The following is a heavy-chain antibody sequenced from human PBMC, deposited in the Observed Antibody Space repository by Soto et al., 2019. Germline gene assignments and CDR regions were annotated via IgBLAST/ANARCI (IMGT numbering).Heavy chain of an antibody. D-gene: IGHD3-3*01. V-gene: IGHV3-48*01. CDR2: ISSISSTI. J-gene: IGHJ4*02. CDR3: ARFPPFGVVPGFDY. Sequence: EVQLVESGGGLVQPGGSLRLSCAASGFTFSSYSMNWVRQAPGKGLEWVSYISSISSTIYYADSVKGRFTISRGNAKNSLYLQMNSLRAEDTAVYYCARFPPFGVVPGFDYWGQGTLVTVSS. CDR1: GFTFSSYS.